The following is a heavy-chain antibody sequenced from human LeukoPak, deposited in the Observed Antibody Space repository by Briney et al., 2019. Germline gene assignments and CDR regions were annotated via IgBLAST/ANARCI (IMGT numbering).Heavy chain of an antibody. V-gene: IGHV4-59*01. J-gene: IGHJ1*01. D-gene: IGHD3-22*01. CDR3: ANGSSYYDSSGFPEYFQH. CDR1: GGSISSYH. Sequence: SETLSLTCTVSGGSISSYHWSWIRQPPGKGLEWIGYIYYSGSTNYNPSLKSRVTISVDTSKNQFSLKLSSVTAADTAVYYCANGSSYYDSSGFPEYFQHWGQGTLVTVSS. CDR2: IYYSGST.